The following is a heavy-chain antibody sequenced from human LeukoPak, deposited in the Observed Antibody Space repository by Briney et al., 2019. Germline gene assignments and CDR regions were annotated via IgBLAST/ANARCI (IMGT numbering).Heavy chain of an antibody. D-gene: IGHD6-13*01. CDR2: IYYSGST. CDR3: ARGRIEQQLVG. CDR1: GGSFSGYY. Sequence: SETLSLTCAVYGGSFSGYYWSWIRQPPGKGLEWIGYIYYSGSTYYNPSLKSRVTISVDTSKNQFSLKLSSVTAADTAVYYCARGRIEQQLVGWGQGTLVTVSS. J-gene: IGHJ4*02. V-gene: IGHV4-34*09.